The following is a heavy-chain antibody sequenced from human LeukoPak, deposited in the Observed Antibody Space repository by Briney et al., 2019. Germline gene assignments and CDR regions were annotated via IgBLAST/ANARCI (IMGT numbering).Heavy chain of an antibody. D-gene: IGHD3-10*01. J-gene: IGHJ4*02. CDR3: AKDQEKDHYYGSGSCY. CDR2: ISGSGGST. CDR1: GFTFSNYA. V-gene: IGHV3-23*01. Sequence: PGASLRLSCAASGFTFSNYAISWVRQAPGKGLEWVSAISGSGGSTYYADSVKGRFTISRDKSKNTLYLQMNSLRADDTAVYYCAKDQEKDHYYGSGSCYWGQGTLVTVSS.